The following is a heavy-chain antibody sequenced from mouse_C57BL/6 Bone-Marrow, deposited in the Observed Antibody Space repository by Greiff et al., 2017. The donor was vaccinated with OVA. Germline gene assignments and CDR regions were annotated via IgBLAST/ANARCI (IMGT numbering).Heavy chain of an antibody. CDR3: TNLLLY. D-gene: IGHD1-1*01. CDR2: IRNKANNNAT. V-gene: IGHV6-6*01. Sequence: EVKLVESGGGLVQPGGSMKLSCAASGFTFSDAWMDWVRQSPEKGLEWVAEIRNKANNNATYYAESVKGRFTISRDDSKRSIYLHMNSLRAEDTGIYYCTNLLLYWGQGTTLTVSS. CDR1: GFTFSDAW. J-gene: IGHJ2*01.